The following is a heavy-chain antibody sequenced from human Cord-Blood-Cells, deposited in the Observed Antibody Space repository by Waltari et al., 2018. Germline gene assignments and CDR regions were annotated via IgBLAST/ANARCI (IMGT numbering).Heavy chain of an antibody. J-gene: IGHJ2*01. V-gene: IGHV4-34*01. D-gene: IGHD7-27*01. CDR3: ASSGAGNWYFDL. CDR2: RNQSGST. CDR1: GGSFSGYY. Sequence: QVQLQQWGAGLLKPSETLSLTCAVYGGSFSGYYWSWIRQPPGKGLEWIGERNQSGSTNYNPSLKSRVTISVDTSKNQFSLKLSSVTAADTAVYYCASSGAGNWYFDLWGRGTLVTVSS.